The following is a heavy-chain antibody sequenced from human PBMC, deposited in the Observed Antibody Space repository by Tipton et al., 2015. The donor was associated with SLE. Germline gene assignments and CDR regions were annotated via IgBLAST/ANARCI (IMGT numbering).Heavy chain of an antibody. CDR1: GDSISSGLYY. Sequence: TLSLTCTVSGDSISSGLYYWSWIRQPAGKGLEWIGRIYTSGSTNYHTSLRSRVTVSLDTSKNQISLNLTSVTAADTALYYCARVLGVVKSYYMDVWGKGTTVTVSS. CDR2: IYTSGST. CDR3: ARVLGVVKSYYMDV. V-gene: IGHV4-61*02. J-gene: IGHJ6*03. D-gene: IGHD3-3*01.